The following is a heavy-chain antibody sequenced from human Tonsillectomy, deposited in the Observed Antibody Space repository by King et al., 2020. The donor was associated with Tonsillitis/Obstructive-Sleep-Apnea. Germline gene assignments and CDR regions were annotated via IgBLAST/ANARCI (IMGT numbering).Heavy chain of an antibody. CDR3: ARDAGDYDVGGGIDY. Sequence: VQLVESGAEVKKPGASVKVSCKASGYTFTSYGISWVRQAPGQGLEWMGWISAYNGNTKYAQKLQGRVTMTTDTSTSTAYMELRGLRSDDTAVYYCARDAGDYDVGGGIDYWGQGTLVTVSS. CDR2: ISAYNGNT. CDR1: GYTFTSYG. V-gene: IGHV1-18*01. J-gene: IGHJ4*02. D-gene: IGHD4-17*01.